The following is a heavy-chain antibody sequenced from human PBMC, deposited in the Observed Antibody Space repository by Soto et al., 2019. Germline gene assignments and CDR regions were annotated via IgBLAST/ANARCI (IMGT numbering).Heavy chain of an antibody. CDR2: IIPIFGTA. CDR1: GGTFSSYV. Sequence: SVKVSCKASGGTFSSYVISRVRQAPGQGLEWMGGIIPIFGTANYAQKFQGRVTITADESTSTAYMELSSLRSEDTAVYYCARDRVGSGYDDGPILRGFTALYGMDVWGQGTTVTVSS. D-gene: IGHD5-12*01. CDR3: ARDRVGSGYDDGPILRGFTALYGMDV. J-gene: IGHJ6*02. V-gene: IGHV1-69*13.